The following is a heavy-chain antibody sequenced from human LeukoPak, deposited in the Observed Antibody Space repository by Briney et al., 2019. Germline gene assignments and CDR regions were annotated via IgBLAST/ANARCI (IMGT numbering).Heavy chain of an antibody. J-gene: IGHJ4*02. V-gene: IGHV3-23*01. Sequence: PGGSLRLSCAASGFTFSTYPMSWVRQAPGKGLEWVSSISAYGSDTFHADSVKGRFTISRDNSKNTLSLQMNSLIADDTAVYYCAKGGASRHFDYWGQGTLVTVSS. CDR2: ISAYGSDT. CDR3: AKGGASRHFDY. D-gene: IGHD3-16*01. CDR1: GFTFSTYP.